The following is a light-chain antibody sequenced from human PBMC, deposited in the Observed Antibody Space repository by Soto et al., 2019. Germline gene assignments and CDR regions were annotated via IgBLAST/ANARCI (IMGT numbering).Light chain of an antibody. J-gene: IGKJ1*01. CDR2: KAS. CDR1: QSISTW. Sequence: DIQMTQSPSTLSASVGDRVTITCRASQSISTWLAWYQQKPGKAPKLLIYKASSLESGVPSRFSGSGSGTEFTLTITSLQPDDFATYYCQEYGSYYRTVGQGTKVDIK. CDR3: QEYGSYYRT. V-gene: IGKV1-5*03.